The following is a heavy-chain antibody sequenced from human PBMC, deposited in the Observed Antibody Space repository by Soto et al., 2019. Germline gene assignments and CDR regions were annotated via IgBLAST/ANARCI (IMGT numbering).Heavy chain of an antibody. CDR2: MYNTGST. D-gene: IGHD3-10*01. V-gene: IGHV4-59*08. CDR3: ARHNYGSGSTYFDY. J-gene: IGHJ4*02. CDR1: GGSIRGYY. Sequence: SDTLSLTCTVSGGSIRGYYWSWIRQPPGKGLEWIGYMYNTGSTVYNPSFKSRVTISVDTSKNQFSLKLNSMTAADAAVYYCARHNYGSGSTYFDYWGQGTLVTVS.